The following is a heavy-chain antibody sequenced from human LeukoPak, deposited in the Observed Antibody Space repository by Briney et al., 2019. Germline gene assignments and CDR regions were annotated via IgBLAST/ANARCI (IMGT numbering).Heavy chain of an antibody. J-gene: IGHJ6*02. Sequence: GGSLRLSCAASGFTFSSYDMHWVRQATGKGLEWVSAIGTAGDTYYPGSVKGRFTISRENAKNSLYLQMNSLRAWDTAVYYCARDGGYYYGMDVWGQGTTVTVSS. CDR1: GFTFSSYD. V-gene: IGHV3-13*01. CDR2: IGTAGDT. CDR3: ARDGGYYYGMDV.